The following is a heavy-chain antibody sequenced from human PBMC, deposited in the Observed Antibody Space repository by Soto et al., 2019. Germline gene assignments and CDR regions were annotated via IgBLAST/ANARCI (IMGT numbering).Heavy chain of an antibody. Sequence: LSLACTVSGGSVRSGSYYCSWIRRPRGKGLEWIGYIYYSGSTNYNPSLKSRVTISVDTSKNQFSLKLSSVTAADTAVYYCARDGGTSSIAASHFDYWGQGTLVTVSS. J-gene: IGHJ4*02. CDR1: GGSVRSGSYY. CDR2: IYYSGST. V-gene: IGHV4-61*01. CDR3: ARDGGTSSIAASHFDY. D-gene: IGHD6-6*01.